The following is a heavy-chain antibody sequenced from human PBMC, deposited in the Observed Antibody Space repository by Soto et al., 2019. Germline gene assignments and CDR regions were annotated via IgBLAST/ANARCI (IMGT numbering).Heavy chain of an antibody. J-gene: IGHJ4*02. CDR3: AKHSPVDY. CDR1: GFTFRSYA. Sequence: EVQLLESGGGLVQPGGSLRLSCAASGFTFRSYAMSWVRQAPGKGLEWVSTINTNTGSTYYADSVKGRFTISSDNSKNTLYLQMNSLRAEDMALYYCAKHSPVDYWGQGTLLTVSS. V-gene: IGHV3-23*01. CDR2: INTNTGST.